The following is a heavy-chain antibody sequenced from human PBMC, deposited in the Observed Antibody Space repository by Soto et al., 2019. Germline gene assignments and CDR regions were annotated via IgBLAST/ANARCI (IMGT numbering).Heavy chain of an antibody. CDR3: AKDSYEYSSSSRTYFDY. J-gene: IGHJ4*02. V-gene: IGHV3-30*18. Sequence: GGSLRLSCAASGFTFSSYGMHWVRQAPGKGLEWVAVISYDGSNKYYADSVKGRFTISRDNSKNTLYLQMNSLRAEDTAVYYCAKDSYEYSSSSRTYFDYWGQGTLVTVSS. CDR2: ISYDGSNK. D-gene: IGHD6-6*01. CDR1: GFTFSSYG.